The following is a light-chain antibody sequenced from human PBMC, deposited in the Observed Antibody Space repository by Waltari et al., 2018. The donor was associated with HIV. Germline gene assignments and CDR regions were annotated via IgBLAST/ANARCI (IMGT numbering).Light chain of an antibody. J-gene: IGLJ3*02. CDR3: QSTDSSGVYWV. CDR1: ALPKRY. V-gene: IGLV3-25*03. Sequence: SHELTQPPSVSVSPGQTARVTCSGDALPKRYAYWYQQRPGQAPVLLIFRDTERPSGIPERFSSSSSGTTVTLTIRAVQAEDEADYYCQSTDSSGVYWVFGGGTTLTVL. CDR2: RDT.